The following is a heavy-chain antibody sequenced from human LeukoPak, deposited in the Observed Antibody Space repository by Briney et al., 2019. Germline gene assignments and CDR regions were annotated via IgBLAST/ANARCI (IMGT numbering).Heavy chain of an antibody. J-gene: IGHJ6*02. CDR3: AKNLYCGGGSCYPSALGMDV. CDR2: IWYDGGNK. V-gene: IGHV3-33*06. D-gene: IGHD2-15*01. CDR1: GFTFNNYG. Sequence: GGSLRLSCAASGFTFNNYGMHWVRQAPGKGLEWVAVIWYDGGNKYYADSVKGRFTISRDSSKNTLFLQMNSLRAEDTAVYYCAKNLYCGGGSCYPSALGMDVWGQGTTVTVSS.